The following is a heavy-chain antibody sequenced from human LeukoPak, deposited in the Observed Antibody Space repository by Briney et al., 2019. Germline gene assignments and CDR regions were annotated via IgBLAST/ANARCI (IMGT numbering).Heavy chain of an antibody. CDR3: ARGGAQAEYYYYGMDV. Sequence: PSETLSLTCTVSGGSISSYYWSWIRQPPGKGLEWIGYIYYSGSTNYNPSLKSRVTISVDTSKNQFSLKLSSVTAADTAVYYCARGGAQAEYYYYGMDVWGQGTTVTVSS. CDR2: IYYSGST. CDR1: GGSISSYY. D-gene: IGHD1-14*01. J-gene: IGHJ6*02. V-gene: IGHV4-59*01.